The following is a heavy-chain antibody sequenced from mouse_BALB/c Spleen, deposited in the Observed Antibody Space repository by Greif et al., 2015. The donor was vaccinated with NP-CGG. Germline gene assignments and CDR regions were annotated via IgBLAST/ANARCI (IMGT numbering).Heavy chain of an antibody. CDR1: GFNIKDTY. Sequence: EVMLVESGAELVKPGASAKLSCTASGFNIKDTYMHWVKQRPEQGLEWIGRIDPANGNTKYDPKFQGKATITADTSSNTAYLQLSSLTSEDTAVYYCARSGGYDVWYFDVWGAGTTVTVSS. CDR3: ARSGGYDVWYFDV. J-gene: IGHJ1*01. D-gene: IGHD2-2*01. V-gene: IGHV14-3*02. CDR2: IDPANGNT.